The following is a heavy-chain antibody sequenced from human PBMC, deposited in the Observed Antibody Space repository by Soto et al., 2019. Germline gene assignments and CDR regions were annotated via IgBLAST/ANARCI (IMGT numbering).Heavy chain of an antibody. CDR2: IWYDGSNK. Sequence: GGSLRLSCAASGFTFSSYGMHWVRQAPGKGLEWVAVIWYDGSNKYYADSVKGRFTISRDNSKNTLYLQMNSLRAEDTAVYYCARQYYYDSSGYFDYWGQGTLVTVSS. CDR1: GFTFSSYG. D-gene: IGHD3-22*01. CDR3: ARQYYYDSSGYFDY. J-gene: IGHJ4*02. V-gene: IGHV3-33*01.